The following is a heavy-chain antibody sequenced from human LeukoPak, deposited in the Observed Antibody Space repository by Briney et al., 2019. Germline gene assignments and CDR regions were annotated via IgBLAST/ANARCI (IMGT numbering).Heavy chain of an antibody. CDR1: GFTFSSYG. Sequence: GGPLRLSCAASGFTFSSYGMHWVRQAPGKGLEWVAVIWYDGSNENYAESVKGRFTISRDNSKKTMYLKMNSLRAEDTAVYYCARQGIVGAKRVGWFDYWGQGTMVTVSS. D-gene: IGHD1-26*01. V-gene: IGHV3-33*01. CDR3: ARQGIVGAKRVGWFDY. CDR2: IWYDGSNE. J-gene: IGHJ4*02.